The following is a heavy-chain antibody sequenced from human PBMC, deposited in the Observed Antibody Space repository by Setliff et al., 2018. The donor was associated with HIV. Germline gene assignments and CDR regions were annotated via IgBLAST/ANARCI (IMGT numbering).Heavy chain of an antibody. V-gene: IGHV1-69*13. CDR2: IIPVFRTS. Sequence: ASVKVSCKASGGTFSSYGISWVRQAPGQGLEWVGGIIPVFRTSNYAHKFQGRVTITADESTSTAYMELSSLRSEDTAVYFCAREFDTMTQVVDYWGQGILVTVSS. CDR1: GGTFSSYG. CDR3: AREFDTMTQVVDY. J-gene: IGHJ4*02. D-gene: IGHD3-22*01.